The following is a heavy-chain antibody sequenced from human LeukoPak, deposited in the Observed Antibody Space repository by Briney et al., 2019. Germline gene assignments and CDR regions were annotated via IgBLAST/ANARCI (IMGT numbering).Heavy chain of an antibody. D-gene: IGHD6-13*01. V-gene: IGHV3-33*01. CDR2: IWYDGSNN. CDR3: ASGVSSSSVLNFDY. Sequence: GGSLRLSCAASGFTFSSYGMHWVRQAPGKGLEWVAVIWYDGSNNYYADSVKGRFTISRDNSKNTLYPQMNSLRAEDTAVYYCASGVSSSSVLNFDYWGQGTLVTVSS. J-gene: IGHJ4*02. CDR1: GFTFSSYG.